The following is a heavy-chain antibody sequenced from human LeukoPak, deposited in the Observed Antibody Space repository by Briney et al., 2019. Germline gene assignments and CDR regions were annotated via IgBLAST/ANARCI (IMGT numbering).Heavy chain of an antibody. CDR3: ARGSSVVALD. V-gene: IGHV3-74*01. CDR2: IPSERSST. Sequence: GGSLRLSCAASGYTFSSYWMHWVRQVPGQGLVWVSRIPSERSSTSYADYVQGRFTISRDNAKSTVYLQMTSLTADDTAVYYCARGSSVVALDWGQGTLVTVSS. D-gene: IGHD2-15*01. J-gene: IGHJ4*02. CDR1: GYTFSSYW.